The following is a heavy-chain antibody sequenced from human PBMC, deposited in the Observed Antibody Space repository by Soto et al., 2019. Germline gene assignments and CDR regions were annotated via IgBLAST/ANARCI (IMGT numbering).Heavy chain of an antibody. CDR3: AREARLGYSYGPGHDAFDI. CDR1: GGTFSSYA. Sequence: SVKVSCKSSGGTFSSYATSWVRQAPGQGLEWMGGIIPILGTANYAQKFQGKVTITADESTSTAYTELSSLGSEDTAVYYCAREARLGYSYGPGHDAFDIWGQGTMVTV. D-gene: IGHD5-18*01. J-gene: IGHJ3*02. CDR2: IIPILGTA. V-gene: IGHV1-69*13.